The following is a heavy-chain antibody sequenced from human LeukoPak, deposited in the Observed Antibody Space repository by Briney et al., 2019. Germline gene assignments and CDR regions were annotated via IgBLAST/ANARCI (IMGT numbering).Heavy chain of an antibody. CDR1: GGSISSGGYS. J-gene: IGHJ3*02. CDR3: ASQTLWFGDAFDI. Sequence: PSETLSLTCAVSGGSISSGGYSWSWIRQPPGKGPEWIGYIYHSGSTYYNPSLKSRVTISVDRSKNQFSLKLSSVTAADTAVYYCASQTLWFGDAFDIWGQGTMVTVSS. CDR2: IYHSGST. V-gene: IGHV4-30-2*01. D-gene: IGHD3-10*01.